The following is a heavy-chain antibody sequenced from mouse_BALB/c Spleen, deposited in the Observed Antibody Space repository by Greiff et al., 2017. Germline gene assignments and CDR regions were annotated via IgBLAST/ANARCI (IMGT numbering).Heavy chain of an antibody. CDR3: ARHDGNYPFAY. D-gene: IGHD2-1*01. Sequence: EVQVVESGGDLVKPGGSLKLSCAASGFTFSSYGMSWVRQTPDKRLEWVATISSGGSYTYYPDSVKGRFTISRDNAKNTLYLQMSSLKSEDTAMYYCARHDGNYPFAYWGQGTLVTVSA. CDR2: ISSGGSYT. J-gene: IGHJ3*01. V-gene: IGHV5-6*01. CDR1: GFTFSSYG.